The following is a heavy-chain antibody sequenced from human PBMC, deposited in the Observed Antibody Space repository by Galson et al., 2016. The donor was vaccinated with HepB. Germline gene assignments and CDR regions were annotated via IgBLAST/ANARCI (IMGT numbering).Heavy chain of an antibody. CDR1: GFTFGDYA. CDR3: SRERPVGSYYGSVSYPNDY. CDR2: IRSKSYGATT. Sequence: SLRLSCAASGFTFGDYAMSWFRQAPGKGLEWVGFIRSKSYGATTEYAASVRGRFTISRDDSKSIAYLQMNSLKTEDTAVYYCSRERPVGSYYGSVSYPNDYWGQGTLVTVSS. V-gene: IGHV3-49*03. D-gene: IGHD3-10*01. J-gene: IGHJ4*02.